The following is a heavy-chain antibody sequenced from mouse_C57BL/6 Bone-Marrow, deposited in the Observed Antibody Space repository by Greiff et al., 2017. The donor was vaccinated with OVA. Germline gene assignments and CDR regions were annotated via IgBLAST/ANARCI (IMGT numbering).Heavy chain of an antibody. CDR1: GYTFTSYW. CDR3: ARWSYGNYGGFAY. D-gene: IGHD2-1*01. V-gene: IGHV1-7*01. J-gene: IGHJ3*01. CDR2: INPSSGYT. Sequence: QVQLKQSGAELAKPGASVKLSCKASGYTFTSYWMHWVKQRPGQGLEWIGYINPSSGYTKYNQKFKDKATLTADKSSSTAYMQLSSLTYEDSAVYYCARWSYGNYGGFAYWGQGTLVTVSA.